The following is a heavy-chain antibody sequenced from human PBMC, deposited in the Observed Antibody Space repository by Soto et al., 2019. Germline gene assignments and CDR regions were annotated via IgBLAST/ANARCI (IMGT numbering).Heavy chain of an antibody. CDR3: ARGHVVVSATAGHHFYHYGMDV. D-gene: IGHD3-22*01. CDR2: ISASKGNT. CDR1: GYTFTNYG. Sequence: GASVKVSCKASGYTFTNYGMSWVRQAPGQGLEWMGWISASKGNTNYAQKLQGRVTMTRDTSTSTAYMEMRSLRSDDTAVYYCARGHVVVSATAGHHFYHYGMDVWGQGTTVTVSS. J-gene: IGHJ6*02. V-gene: IGHV1-18*01.